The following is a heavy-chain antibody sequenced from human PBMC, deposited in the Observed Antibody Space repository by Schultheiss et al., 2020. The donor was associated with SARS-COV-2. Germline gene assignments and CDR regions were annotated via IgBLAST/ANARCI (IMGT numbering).Heavy chain of an antibody. CDR2: IYYSGST. D-gene: IGHD2-2*01. CDR1: GGSISSYY. CDR3: AREREYQLPPYYYYYYMDV. V-gene: IGHV4-59*01. Sequence: SETLSLTCTVSGGSISSYYWSWIRQPAGKGLEWIGYIYYSGSTNYNPSLKSRVTISVDTSKNQFSLKLSSVTAADTAVYYCAREREYQLPPYYYYYYMDVCGKGTTVTVSS. J-gene: IGHJ6*03.